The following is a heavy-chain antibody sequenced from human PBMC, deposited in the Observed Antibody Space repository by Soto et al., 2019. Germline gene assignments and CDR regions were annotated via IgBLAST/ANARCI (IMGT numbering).Heavy chain of an antibody. Sequence: QVQLVESGGGVVQPGRSLRLSCAASEFTFSRHGMHWVRQAPGKGLQWVGVIWSDGSNEVYADSVKGRFIISRDNSKNILHLQMNSPRAEDTAVYYCARERTFGDNKHNYMDVWGTGITVTVSS. J-gene: IGHJ6*03. CDR1: EFTFSRHG. CDR3: ARERTFGDNKHNYMDV. D-gene: IGHD3-10*01. V-gene: IGHV3-33*01. CDR2: IWSDGSNE.